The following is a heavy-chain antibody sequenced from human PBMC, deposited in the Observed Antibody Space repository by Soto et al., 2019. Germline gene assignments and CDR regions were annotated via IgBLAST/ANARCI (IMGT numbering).Heavy chain of an antibody. CDR3: ARVRGSKGGYTLAY. D-gene: IGHD5-12*01. V-gene: IGHV1-69*12. J-gene: IGHJ4*02. CDR2: IIPIFGTA. CDR1: GGTFSSYA. Sequence: QVQLVQSGAEVKKPGSSVKVSCKASGGTFSSYAISWVRQAPGQGLEWMGGIIPIFGTANYAQKFQGRVTITADESTSTAYMELSSLRSEDTAVYYCARVRGSKGGYTLAYWGQGTLVTVSS.